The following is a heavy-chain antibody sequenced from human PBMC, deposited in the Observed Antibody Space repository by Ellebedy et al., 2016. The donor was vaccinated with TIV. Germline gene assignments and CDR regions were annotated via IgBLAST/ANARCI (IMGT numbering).Heavy chain of an antibody. CDR2: IWYDGSNK. J-gene: IGHJ4*02. Sequence: GESLKISCAASGFTFSSYGMHWVRQAPGKGLEWVAVIWYDGSNKYYADSVKGRFTISRDNSKNTLYLQMNSLRAEDTAVYYCARDSTMIVVANPDYWGQGTLVTVSS. CDR1: GFTFSSYG. V-gene: IGHV3-33*01. CDR3: ARDSTMIVVANPDY. D-gene: IGHD3-22*01.